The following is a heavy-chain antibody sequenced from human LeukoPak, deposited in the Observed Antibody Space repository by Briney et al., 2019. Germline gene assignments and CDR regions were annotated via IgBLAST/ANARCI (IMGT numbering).Heavy chain of an antibody. CDR1: GGSISTYY. Sequence: SETLSLTCTVSGGSISTYYWSWIRQPPGKGLEWIGYIYASGSTNYNPSLKSRVTISVDTSKNQFSLKLSSVTAADTAVSYCARHRGGGGPVFDYWGQGTLVTVSS. D-gene: IGHD3-16*01. J-gene: IGHJ4*02. V-gene: IGHV4-4*09. CDR2: IYASGST. CDR3: ARHRGGGGPVFDY.